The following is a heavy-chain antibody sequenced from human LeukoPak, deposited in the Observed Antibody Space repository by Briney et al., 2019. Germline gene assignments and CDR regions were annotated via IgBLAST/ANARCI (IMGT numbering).Heavy chain of an antibody. V-gene: IGHV5-51*01. D-gene: IGHD3-22*01. Sequence: GESLKISCQGSGYSFTSYGIGWVRQMPGKGLEWMGIIYPGDSDTRYSPYFQGKVTISADKSISTDYLQWSSLKASDTAMYYCARHVAPYYYDAPWFDPWGQGTLVTVSS. CDR1: GYSFTSYG. J-gene: IGHJ5*02. CDR3: ARHVAPYYYDAPWFDP. CDR2: IYPGDSDT.